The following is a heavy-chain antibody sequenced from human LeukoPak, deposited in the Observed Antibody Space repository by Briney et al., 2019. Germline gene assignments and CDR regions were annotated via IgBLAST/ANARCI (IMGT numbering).Heavy chain of an antibody. J-gene: IGHJ3*02. Sequence: RASVKVSCKASGGTFSRDAICWVRQAPGQGLEWMGEIIPMFGTTNYAQKFQGRVTITADKSTSTAYMELSSLRSEDTAVYFCVRRHCTNGVCYDDRGAFDIWGQGTMVTVSS. CDR3: VRRHCTNGVCYDDRGAFDI. V-gene: IGHV1-69*06. CDR1: GGTFSRDA. D-gene: IGHD2-8*01. CDR2: IIPMFGTT.